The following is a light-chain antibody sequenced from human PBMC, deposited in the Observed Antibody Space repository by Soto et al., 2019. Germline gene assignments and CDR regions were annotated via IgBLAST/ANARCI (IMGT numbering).Light chain of an antibody. J-gene: IGLJ3*02. Sequence: QSVLTQPASVSGSPGQSITISCAGTSNDVGGYNYVSWYQQHPGKAPKLMIYEVTNRPSGVSNRFSGSKSGNTASLTISGLQAEDEADYFCSSYTSSGVVFGXXXXXTVL. CDR1: SNDVGGYNY. V-gene: IGLV2-14*01. CDR3: SSYTSSGVV. CDR2: EVT.